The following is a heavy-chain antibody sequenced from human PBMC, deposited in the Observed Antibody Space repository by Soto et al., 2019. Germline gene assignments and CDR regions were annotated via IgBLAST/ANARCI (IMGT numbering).Heavy chain of an antibody. CDR2: MNPSSGNT. J-gene: IGHJ6*02. V-gene: IGHV1-8*01. D-gene: IGHD6-13*01. CDR3: ARGNAAAGTSYYYYGMDV. Sequence: ASVKVSCKASGYTFTSYDINWVRQATGQGLEWMGWMNPSSGNTGYAQKFQGRVTMTRNTSISTAYMELSSLRSEDTAVYYCARGNAAAGTSYYYYGMDVWGQGTTVTVSS. CDR1: GYTFTSYD.